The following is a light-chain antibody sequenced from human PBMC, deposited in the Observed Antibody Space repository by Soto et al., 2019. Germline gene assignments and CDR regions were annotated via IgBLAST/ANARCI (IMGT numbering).Light chain of an antibody. CDR1: QSVSSSY. CDR2: GAS. Sequence: EIVLTQSPGTLSLSPGERATLSCRASQSVSSSYLAWYKHKPGQAPRLLIFGASSRATGIPDRFSASGSGTDFTLTISRLEPEDFAVYYCQQYGTSPYTFGQGTKLEI. V-gene: IGKV3-20*01. CDR3: QQYGTSPYT. J-gene: IGKJ2*01.